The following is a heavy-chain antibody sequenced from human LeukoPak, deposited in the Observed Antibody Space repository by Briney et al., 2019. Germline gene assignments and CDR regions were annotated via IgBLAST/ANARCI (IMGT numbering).Heavy chain of an antibody. D-gene: IGHD5-18*01. CDR2: INPNSGGT. CDR3: ARDRDTAMVTGSDY. V-gene: IGHV1-2*02. J-gene: IGHJ4*02. Sequence: ASVKVSCKASGYTFTGYYMHWVRQAPGQGLEWMGWINPNSGGTNYAQKFQGRVTMTRDTSISTAYMELSRLRSDDTAVYYCARDRDTAMVTGSDYWGQGTLVTVSS. CDR1: GYTFTGYY.